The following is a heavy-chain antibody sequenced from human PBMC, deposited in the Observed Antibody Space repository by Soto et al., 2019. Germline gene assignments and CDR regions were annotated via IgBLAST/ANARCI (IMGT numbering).Heavy chain of an antibody. D-gene: IGHD3-22*01. V-gene: IGHV3-30*04. J-gene: IGHJ2*01. CDR3: ARNSSGRYFDL. CDR1: GFSFSTYD. CDR2: IAYDGKDK. Sequence: QVQLVESGGGVVQPGRSLRLSCAASGFSFSTYDMHWVRQAPGKGPEWVAVIAYDGKDKHYADSVKGRFTISRDKSKNTLYVQMNSLRAEDTAVYYCARNSSGRYFDLWGRGTLVTVSS.